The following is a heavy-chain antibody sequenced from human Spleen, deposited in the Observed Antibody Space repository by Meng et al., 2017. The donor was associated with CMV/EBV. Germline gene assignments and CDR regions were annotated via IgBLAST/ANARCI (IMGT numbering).Heavy chain of an antibody. V-gene: IGHV4-31*03. CDR2: IYYSGST. J-gene: IGHJ4*02. CDR1: GGSVLSGGYY. CDR3: ARVSSGWDYFDY. Sequence: QLPLPRPAQGLLKPSPPLSLTCPVSGGSVLSGGYYWTWTRQHPGKGLEWFGHIYYSGSTFYNPSLKRRVIISIDTSKNQFSLNLRSVTAADTAVYYCARVSSGWDYFDYWGQGTLVTVSS. D-gene: IGHD6-19*01.